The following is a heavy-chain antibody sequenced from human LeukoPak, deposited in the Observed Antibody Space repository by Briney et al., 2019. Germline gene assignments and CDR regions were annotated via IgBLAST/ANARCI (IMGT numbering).Heavy chain of an antibody. J-gene: IGHJ5*02. Sequence: SETLSLTCTVHGGPISSSSYYWGWIRQPPGKGLEWIGSIYYSGSTYYNPSLKSRVTISVDTSKNQFSLKLSSVTAADTAVYYCARPQTTYYYGSGSYRNWFDPWGQGTLVTVSS. V-gene: IGHV4-39*01. CDR2: IYYSGST. D-gene: IGHD3-10*01. CDR1: GGPISSSSYY. CDR3: ARPQTTYYYGSGSYRNWFDP.